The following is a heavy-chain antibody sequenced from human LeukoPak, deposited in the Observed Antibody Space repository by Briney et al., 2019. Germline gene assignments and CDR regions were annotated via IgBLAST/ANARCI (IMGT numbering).Heavy chain of an antibody. CDR2: IYYSGST. D-gene: IGHD3-10*01. V-gene: IGHV4-39*01. J-gene: IGHJ4*02. CDR1: GGSISSSSYY. CDR3: ARRFRSGSYHFDY. Sequence: PSETLSLTCTVSGGSISSSSYYWGWIRQPPGKGLEWIGSIYYSGSTYYNPSLKSRVTIFVDTSKNQFSLKLSSVTAADTAVYYCARRFRSGSYHFDYWGQGTLVTVSS.